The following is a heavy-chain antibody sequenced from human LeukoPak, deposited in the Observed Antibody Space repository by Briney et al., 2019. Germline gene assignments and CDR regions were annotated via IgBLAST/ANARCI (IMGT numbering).Heavy chain of an antibody. Sequence: SETLSLTCAVSGGSISSYYWSWIRQPPGKGLEWIGHIYYSGSTNYNPSLKSRVTISVDTSKNQFSLKLSSVTAADTAVYYCARAKRYYYENWGQGTLVTVSS. J-gene: IGHJ4*02. CDR2: IYYSGST. V-gene: IGHV4-59*01. CDR1: GGSISSYY. CDR3: ARAKRYYYEN. D-gene: IGHD2-15*01.